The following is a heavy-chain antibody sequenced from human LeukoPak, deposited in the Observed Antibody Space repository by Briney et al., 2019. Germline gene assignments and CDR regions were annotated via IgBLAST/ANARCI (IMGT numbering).Heavy chain of an antibody. CDR2: IKRKRDGGTT. D-gene: IGHD3-10*02. CDR3: TPEPYVRQNHY. CDR1: GLTFSNAC. J-gene: IGHJ4*02. Sequence: GVSLTLSCAASGLTFSNACMSWVRQAPGKGLECVGRIKRKRDGGTTDYSAPAKGRFASSSDESTNTLYMQMNSLKSEDTAVYYCTPEPYVRQNHYWGQGTLVTVSS. V-gene: IGHV3-15*01.